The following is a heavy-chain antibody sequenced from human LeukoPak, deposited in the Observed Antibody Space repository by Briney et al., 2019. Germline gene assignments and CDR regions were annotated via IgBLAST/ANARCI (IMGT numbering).Heavy chain of an antibody. V-gene: IGHV1-2*02. D-gene: IGHD3-10*01. J-gene: IGHJ5*02. CDR3: AREILLSREYDGWFDP. CDR2: INPNSGGT. Sequence: VASVKASCKASGYTFTGYYMHWVRQAPGQGLEWMGWINPNSGGTNYAQKFQGRVTMTRDTSISTAYMELSRLRSDDTAVYYCAREILLSREYDGWFDPWGQGTLVTVSS. CDR1: GYTFTGYY.